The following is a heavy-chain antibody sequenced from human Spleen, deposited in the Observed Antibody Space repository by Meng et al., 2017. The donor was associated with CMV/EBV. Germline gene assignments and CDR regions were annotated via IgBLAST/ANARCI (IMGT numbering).Heavy chain of an antibody. D-gene: IGHD3-16*02. CDR3: AKGGGLRLGELSFLDY. V-gene: IGHV3-9*01. CDR1: GFTFDDYA. Sequence: SLKISCAASGFTFDDYAMHWVRQAPGKGLEWVSGISWNSGRIGYADSVKGRFTISRDNAKNSLYLETNSLRPEDTALYYCAKGGGLRLGELSFLDYWGQGTLVTVSS. J-gene: IGHJ4*02. CDR2: ISWNSGRI.